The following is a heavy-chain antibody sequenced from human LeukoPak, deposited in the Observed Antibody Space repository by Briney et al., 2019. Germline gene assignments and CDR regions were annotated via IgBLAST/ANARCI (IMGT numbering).Heavy chain of an antibody. V-gene: IGHV3-23*01. CDR1: GFTFSSYG. CDR2: ISGRGDST. J-gene: IGHJ4*02. Sequence: GGSPRLSCAASGFTFSSYGMNWVRQAPGKGLEWVSAISGRGDSTNYADSVKGRFTISRDNSKNTLYLQMKSLRVEDTAVYYCAKAHYDSSGYLYWGQGTLVTVSS. CDR3: AKAHYDSSGYLY. D-gene: IGHD3-22*01.